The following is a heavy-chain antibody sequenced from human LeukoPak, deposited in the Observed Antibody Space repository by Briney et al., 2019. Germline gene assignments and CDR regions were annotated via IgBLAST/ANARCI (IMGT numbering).Heavy chain of an antibody. D-gene: IGHD1-26*01. CDR3: ATLYGSFVGPRDFDY. J-gene: IGHJ4*02. CDR2: FDPEDGET. V-gene: IGHV1-24*01. Sequence: ASVKVSCKVSGYTLTGLSMHWVRQAPGKGLEWMGGFDPEDGETIYAQKFQGRVTMTEDTSTDTAYMELSSLRSEDTAVYYCATLYGSFVGPRDFDYWGQGTLVTVSS. CDR1: GYTLTGLS.